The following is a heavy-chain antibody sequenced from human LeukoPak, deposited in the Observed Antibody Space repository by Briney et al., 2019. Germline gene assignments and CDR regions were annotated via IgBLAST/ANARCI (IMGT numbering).Heavy chain of an antibody. J-gene: IGHJ4*02. CDR3: AREEYTSSSLDY. CDR1: GDSVSSKRAA. Sequence: SQTLSLTCAISGDSVSSKRAAWNWIRQSPSRGLEWLGRTYYRSKWCNDYAVSVKSRITINPDTSKNQFSLQLNSVTPEDAAVYFCAREEYTSSSLDYWGPGTLVTVSS. V-gene: IGHV6-1*01. D-gene: IGHD2-15*01. CDR2: TYYRSKWCN.